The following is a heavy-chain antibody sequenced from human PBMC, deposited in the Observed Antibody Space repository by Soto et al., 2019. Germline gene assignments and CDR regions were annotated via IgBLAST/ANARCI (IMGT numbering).Heavy chain of an antibody. D-gene: IGHD3-3*01. CDR3: AKAIRFLEWCMDV. J-gene: IGHJ6*03. CDR2: ISYDGSNK. Sequence: GGSLRLSCAASGFSFSTYAMSWVRQAPGKGLEWVAVISYDGSNKYYADSVKGRFTISRDNSKNTLYLQMNSLRAEDTAVYYCAKAIRFLEWCMDVWGKGTTVTVSS. V-gene: IGHV3-30*18. CDR1: GFSFSTYA.